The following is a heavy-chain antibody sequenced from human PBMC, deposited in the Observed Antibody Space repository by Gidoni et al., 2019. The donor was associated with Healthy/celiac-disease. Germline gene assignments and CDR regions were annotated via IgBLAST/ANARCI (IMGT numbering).Heavy chain of an antibody. Sequence: EVQLLESGGGLVQPGGSLRLSCAVSGFTFGCWATRGVRPAPGKGLEWVAAISGSGGSRYYADSVKGRFTSSRDNSKNTLYLQMNSLRAEDTAVYYCAKDGGGGTMIVVVMSWFDYWGQGTLVTVSS. CDR2: ISGSGGSR. CDR1: GFTFGCWA. J-gene: IGHJ4*02. D-gene: IGHD3-22*01. V-gene: IGHV3-23*01. CDR3: AKDGGGGTMIVVVMSWFDY.